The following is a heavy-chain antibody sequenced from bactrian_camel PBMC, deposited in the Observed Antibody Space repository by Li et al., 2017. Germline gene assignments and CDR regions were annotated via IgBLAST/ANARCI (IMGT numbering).Heavy chain of an antibody. D-gene: IGHD1*01. CDR1: GFPFSTYD. Sequence: VQLVESGGGSVQAGGSLRLSCAASGFPFSTYDMTWVRQAPGKEREGVAAIYTGDGGTYYADLVKGRFTISQDNAKKTSFLQMDMVKSVDAGMYYCVLKNVAWDRCWGVLRDGDFEYWGQGTQVTVS. V-gene: IGHV3S40*01. CDR2: IYTGDGGT. CDR3: VLKNVAWDRCWGVLRDGDFEY. J-gene: IGHJ4*01.